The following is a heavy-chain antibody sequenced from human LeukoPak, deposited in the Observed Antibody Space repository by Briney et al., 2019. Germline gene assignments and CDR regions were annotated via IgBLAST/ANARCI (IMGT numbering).Heavy chain of an antibody. D-gene: IGHD3-22*01. CDR1: XGSIXSXX. CDR2: IXXXXXX. Sequence: SETLSLTCTVSXGSIXSXXXXXXXXXAGXXLXWXGRIXXXXXXXYNPSXKSRVTMSVDTSKNQFSLKLSSVTAADTAVYYCARGRPDYFDWLSSYDSSGYSDYWGQGTLVTVSS. J-gene: IGHJ4*02. CDR3: ARGRPDYFDWLSSYDSSGYSDY. V-gene: IGHV4-4*07.